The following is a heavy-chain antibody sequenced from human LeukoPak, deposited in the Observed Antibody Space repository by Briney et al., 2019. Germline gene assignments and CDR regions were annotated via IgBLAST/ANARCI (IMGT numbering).Heavy chain of an antibody. J-gene: IGHJ3*02. V-gene: IGHV4-59*01. Sequence: SETLSLTCTVSGGSISSYYWSWIRQPPGKGLEWIGYIYYSGSTNYNPSLKSRVTISVDTSKNQFSLKLSSVTAADTAVYYCARGYYYDSSGYQHDAFDIWGQGTMATVSS. CDR2: IYYSGST. CDR1: GGSISSYY. D-gene: IGHD3-22*01. CDR3: ARGYYYDSSGYQHDAFDI.